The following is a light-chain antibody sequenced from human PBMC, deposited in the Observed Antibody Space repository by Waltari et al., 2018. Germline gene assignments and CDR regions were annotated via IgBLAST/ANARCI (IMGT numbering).Light chain of an antibody. J-gene: IGKJ2*01. V-gene: IGKV3-11*01. CDR3: LQRSNWPYT. Sequence: EIVLPQSPATLSLSPGERATLSCRASQTVRRFLAWYQQKPGQAPRLLIFDASSRAPGIPAKFRGSGSGTDFTLTVSNLEPEDFAVYYCLQRSNWPYTFGQGTRVEIK. CDR1: QTVRRF. CDR2: DAS.